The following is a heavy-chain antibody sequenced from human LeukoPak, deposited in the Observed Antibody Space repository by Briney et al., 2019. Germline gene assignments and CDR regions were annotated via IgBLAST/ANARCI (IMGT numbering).Heavy chain of an antibody. Sequence: ASVKVSRKASGYTFTRYVINCVRQAPGQGLERGGWIYPDSDNRNYTQRLQGRVTMTSDTSISTAYMELSSLSSEDTAVYYCATLDHNYGWGTNAFDTWGQGTMVIVSS. CDR1: GYTFTRYV. J-gene: IGHJ3*02. V-gene: IGHV1-8*01. CDR2: IYPDSDNR. D-gene: IGHD3-10*01. CDR3: ATLDHNYGWGTNAFDT.